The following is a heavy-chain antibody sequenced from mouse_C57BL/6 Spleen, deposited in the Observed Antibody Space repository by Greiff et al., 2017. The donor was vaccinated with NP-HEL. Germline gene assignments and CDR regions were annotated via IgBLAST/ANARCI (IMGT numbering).Heavy chain of an antibody. CDR2: ISSGSSTI. D-gene: IGHD1-1*01. V-gene: IGHV5-17*01. CDR3: ARNYGSSYGFAY. Sequence: EVQLQESGGGLVKPGGSLKLSCAASGFTFSDYGMHWVRQAPEKGLKWVAYISSGSSTIYYADTVKGRFTISRDNAKNTLFLQMTSLRSEDTAMYYCARNYGSSYGFAYWGQGTLVTVSA. J-gene: IGHJ3*01. CDR1: GFTFSDYG.